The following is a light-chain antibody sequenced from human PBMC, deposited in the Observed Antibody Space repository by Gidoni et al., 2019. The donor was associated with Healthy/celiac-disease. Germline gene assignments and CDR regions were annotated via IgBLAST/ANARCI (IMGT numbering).Light chain of an antibody. Sequence: EIVLTQSPATLSLSPGERATLSCRASQSVSSYLAWYQQKPGQAPRLLLDDASNRATGIPARFSGSGSGTDFTLTISSLEPEDFAVYYCQQRSNWHTFGGGTKVEIK. CDR2: DAS. CDR3: QQRSNWHT. J-gene: IGKJ4*01. V-gene: IGKV3-11*01. CDR1: QSVSSY.